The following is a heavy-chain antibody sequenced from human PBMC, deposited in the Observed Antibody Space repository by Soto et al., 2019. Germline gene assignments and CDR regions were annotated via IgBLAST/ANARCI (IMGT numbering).Heavy chain of an antibody. CDR2: ISYSGNT. CDR1: GGSITSGGSH. J-gene: IGHJ5*02. Sequence: SEPLSLKCRVSGGSITSGGSHWIWILHNRGKGLEWIGYISYSGNTSYYPSLESRLTISLDRSKNQFSLRLTSVTAADTAVYCCVRIGRESTSFYSWFDPWGQGSLVTVSS. D-gene: IGHD2-2*02. V-gene: IGHV4-31*03. CDR3: VRIGRESTSFYSWFDP.